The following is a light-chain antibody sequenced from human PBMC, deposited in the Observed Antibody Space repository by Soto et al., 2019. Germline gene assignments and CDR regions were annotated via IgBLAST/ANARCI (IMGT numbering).Light chain of an antibody. V-gene: IGLV1-40*01. CDR3: QSYDSSLSCWV. CDR2: GNS. CDR1: SSNIGAGYD. J-gene: IGLJ3*02. Sequence: QAVVTQPPSVSGAPGQRVTISCTGSSSNIGAGYDVHWYQQVPGTAPKLLIYGNSNRPSGVPDRFSGSKSGTSASLAITGLQAEDEADFYCQSYDSSLSCWVFGGGTKLTVL.